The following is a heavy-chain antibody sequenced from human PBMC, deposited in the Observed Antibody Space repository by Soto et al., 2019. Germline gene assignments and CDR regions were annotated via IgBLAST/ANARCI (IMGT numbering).Heavy chain of an antibody. CDR1: GYTFTGYY. CDR3: VLAGGWRGAFDI. Sequence: QVQLVQSGAEVTKPGASVKVSCKASGYTFTGYYMHWVRQAPGQGLEWMGWINPNSGGTNYAQKFQGRVTMTRDTSISTAYMDLSMLISDDTAVYYCVLAGGWRGAFDIWGQGTMVTVSS. CDR2: INPNSGGT. D-gene: IGHD2-15*01. J-gene: IGHJ3*02. V-gene: IGHV1-2*02.